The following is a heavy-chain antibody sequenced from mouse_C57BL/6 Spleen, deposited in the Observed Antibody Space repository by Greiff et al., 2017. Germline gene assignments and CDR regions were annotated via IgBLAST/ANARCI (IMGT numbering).Heavy chain of an antibody. CDR3: TRGGTGTDYFDY. Sequence: VQLQQSGAELVRPGASVTLSCKASGYTFTDYEMHWVKQTPVQGLEWIGAIDPETGGTAYNQKFKGKAILTADKSSSTAYMELRSLTSEDTAVYYCTRGGTGTDYFDYWGQGTTLTVSS. J-gene: IGHJ2*01. D-gene: IGHD4-1*01. CDR2: IDPETGGT. CDR1: GYTFTDYE. V-gene: IGHV1-15*01.